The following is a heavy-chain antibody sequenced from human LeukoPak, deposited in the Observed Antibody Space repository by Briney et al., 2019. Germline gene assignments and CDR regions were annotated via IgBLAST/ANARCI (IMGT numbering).Heavy chain of an antibody. D-gene: IGHD6-13*01. CDR1: GFTFSSYS. CDR2: ISSSSSYI. J-gene: IGHJ4*02. CDR3: ARDHRQQLVPDY. V-gene: IGHV3-21*01. Sequence: PGGSLRLSCAASGFTFSSYSMNWVRQAPGKGLEWVSSISSSSSYIYYADSVKGRFTISRDNAKNSLYLQMNSLRAEDTAVYYCARDHRQQLVPDYWGQGTLVTVSS.